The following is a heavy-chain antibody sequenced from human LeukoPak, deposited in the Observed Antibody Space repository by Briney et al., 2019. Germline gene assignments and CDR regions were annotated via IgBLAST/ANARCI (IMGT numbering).Heavy chain of an antibody. CDR1: GFTFSSHG. D-gene: IGHD2-21*01. CDR2: ISDDGSYT. Sequence: GGSLRLSCAASGFTFSSHGVHWVRQAPGEGLVWVSRISDDGSYTSNVDSVKGRFTISRDNVNNMLYLHMNSLRAEDTAVYYCASFGISWRSSYWGQRTLVTVSS. CDR3: ASFGISWRSSY. V-gene: IGHV3-74*01. J-gene: IGHJ4*02.